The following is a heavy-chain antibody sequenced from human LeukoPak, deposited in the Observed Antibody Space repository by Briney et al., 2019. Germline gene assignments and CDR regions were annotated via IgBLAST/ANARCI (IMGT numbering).Heavy chain of an antibody. D-gene: IGHD2-15*01. V-gene: IGHV5-51*01. CDR2: IYPGDSDT. CDR3: ARYVVVAATTRGGRYHYYYYGMDI. Sequence: GESLKVSCKGPGYSFTSYWIGWVRQMPGKGLEWMGIIYPGDSDTRYSPSFQGQVTISADKSISTAYLQWSSLKASDTAMYYCARYVVVAATTRGGRYHYYYYGMDIWGQGTTVTVSS. CDR1: GYSFTSYW. J-gene: IGHJ6*02.